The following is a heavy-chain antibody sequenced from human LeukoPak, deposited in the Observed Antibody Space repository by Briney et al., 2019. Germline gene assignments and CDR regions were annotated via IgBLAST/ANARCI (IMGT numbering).Heavy chain of an antibody. J-gene: IGHJ4*02. Sequence: PGGSLRLSCAASGFTFDDYGMSWVRQGPGKGLEWVSGINWNGGSTGYADSVEGRFTISRDNAKNSLYLQMNSLRAEDTALYFCARRIDSGSYYAFDYWGQGNLVTVSS. CDR1: GFTFDDYG. D-gene: IGHD1-26*01. CDR2: INWNGGST. CDR3: ARRIDSGSYYAFDY. V-gene: IGHV3-20*04.